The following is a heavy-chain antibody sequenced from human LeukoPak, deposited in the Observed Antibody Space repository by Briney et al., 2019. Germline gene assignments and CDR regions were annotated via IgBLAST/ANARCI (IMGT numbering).Heavy chain of an antibody. D-gene: IGHD2-2*01. V-gene: IGHV1-2*02. CDR3: ARTYQLHFDY. CDR1: GYSLIGNY. CDR2: INPNSGGT. Sequence: ASVKVSCKASGYSLIGNYMHWVRQAPGQGLEWMGWINPNSGGTNYAQKFQGRVTMTRDTSISTAYMELSRLRSDDMAVYYCARTYQLHFDYWGQGTLVTVSS. J-gene: IGHJ4*02.